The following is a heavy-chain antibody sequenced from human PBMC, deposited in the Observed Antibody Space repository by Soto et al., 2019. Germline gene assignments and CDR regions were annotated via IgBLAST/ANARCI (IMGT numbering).Heavy chain of an antibody. J-gene: IGHJ6*03. Sequence: GGSLRLSCAASGFTFSGSAMHWVRQASGKGLEWVGRIRSKANSYATAYAASVKGRFTISRDDSKNTAYLQMNSLKTEDTAVYYCTRHVFGAVAGHYYYYYMDVWGKGTTVTVSS. CDR3: TRHVFGAVAGHYYYYYMDV. D-gene: IGHD6-19*01. CDR1: GFTFSGSA. V-gene: IGHV3-73*01. CDR2: IRSKANSYAT.